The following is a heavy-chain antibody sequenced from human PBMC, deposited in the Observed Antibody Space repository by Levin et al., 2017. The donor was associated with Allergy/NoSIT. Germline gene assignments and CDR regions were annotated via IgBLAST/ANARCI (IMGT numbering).Heavy chain of an antibody. J-gene: IGHJ5*02. D-gene: IGHD6-6*01. CDR3: ARDKTEYSSSGAEDWFDP. Sequence: SETLSLTCTVSGGSISSYYWSWIRQPPGKGLEWVGYIYYSGSTNYNPSLMSRVTITVDTSKNQFSLKLSSVTAADTAVYYCARDKTEYSSSGAEDWFDPWGQGTLVTVSS. CDR2: IYYSGST. CDR1: GGSISSYY. V-gene: IGHV4-59*01.